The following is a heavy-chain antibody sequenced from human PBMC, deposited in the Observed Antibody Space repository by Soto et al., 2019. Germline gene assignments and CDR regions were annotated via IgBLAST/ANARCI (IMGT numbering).Heavy chain of an antibody. CDR2: ISYDGSNK. J-gene: IGHJ4*02. D-gene: IGHD3-3*01. V-gene: IGHV3-30-3*01. CDR3: ARGDFLEWFSARSS. Sequence: PGGSLRLSCAASGFTFSSYAMHWVRQAPGKGLEWVAVISYDGSNKYYADSVEGRFTISRDNSKNTLYLQMNSLRAEDTAVYYCARGDFLEWFSARSSWGQGTMVTV. CDR1: GFTFSSYA.